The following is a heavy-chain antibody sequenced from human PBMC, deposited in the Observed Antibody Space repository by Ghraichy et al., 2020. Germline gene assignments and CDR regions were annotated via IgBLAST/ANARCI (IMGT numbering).Heavy chain of an antibody. D-gene: IGHD5-24*01. J-gene: IGHJ4*02. CDR1: GYNFSTYW. V-gene: IGHV5-51*01. CDR3: ARLVRMLPTARSTDGYNLFDY. Sequence: GESLNISCEGSGYNFSTYWIVWVRQMPGKGLEWMGVIYPGDSDVTYSPSFEGQVTASVDKSISTAYLYWSSLKASDTAMYYCARLVRMLPTARSTDGYNLFDYWGQGTLVTVSS. CDR2: IYPGDSDV.